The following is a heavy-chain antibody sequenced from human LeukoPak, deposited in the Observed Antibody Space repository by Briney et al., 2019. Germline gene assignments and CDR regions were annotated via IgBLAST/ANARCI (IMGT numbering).Heavy chain of an antibody. Sequence: SETLSLTCTVSGYSIISGSYWGWIRQPPGKGLEWIGNIYHSGSTYYNLSLKSRVTISVDTSKNQFSLNLNSVTAADTAVCYCARTQFGVVTHSFDYWGQGTLVTVSS. CDR3: ARTQFGVVTHSFDY. J-gene: IGHJ4*02. CDR1: GYSIISGSY. V-gene: IGHV4-38-2*02. D-gene: IGHD3-3*01. CDR2: IYHSGST.